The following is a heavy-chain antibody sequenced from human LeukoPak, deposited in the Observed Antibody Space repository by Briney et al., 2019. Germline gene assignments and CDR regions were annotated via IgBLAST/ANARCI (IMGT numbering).Heavy chain of an antibody. CDR1: GGTFSSYA. CDR3: ARDYCSSTSCYPVDDY. Sequence: SVKVSCKASGGTFSSYAISWVRQAPGQGLEWMGRIIPIFGTANYAQKFQGRVTITTDESTSTAYMELSGLRSEVTAVYYCARDYCSSTSCYPVDDYWGQGTLVTVSS. D-gene: IGHD2-2*01. V-gene: IGHV1-69*05. J-gene: IGHJ4*02. CDR2: IIPIFGTA.